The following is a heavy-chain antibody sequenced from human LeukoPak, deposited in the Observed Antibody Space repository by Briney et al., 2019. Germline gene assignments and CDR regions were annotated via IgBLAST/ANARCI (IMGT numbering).Heavy chain of an antibody. V-gene: IGHV4-59*08. CDR3: ATLRYPYWYFDL. D-gene: IGHD1-1*01. J-gene: IGHJ2*01. CDR2: IYYSGST. Sequence: SETLSLTCAVYGGSFSGYYWSWIRQPPGKGLEWIGYIYYSGSTNYNPSLKSRVTISVDTSKNQFSLKLSSVTAADTAVYYCATLRYPYWYFDLWGRGTLVTVSS. CDR1: GGSFSGYY.